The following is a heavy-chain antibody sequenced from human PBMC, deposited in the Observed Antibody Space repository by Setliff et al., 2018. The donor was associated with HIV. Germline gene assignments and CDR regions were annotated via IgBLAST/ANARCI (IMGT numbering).Heavy chain of an antibody. CDR1: GYTFTSYY. CDR3: ARDCGKDAFDI. J-gene: IGHJ3*02. V-gene: IGHV1-46*01. CDR2: INPSGYST. Sequence: ASVKVSCKASGYTFTSYYIHWVRQAPGQGLEWMGIINPSGYSTTYAQKFQGRVTMTGDTSASTAYMELSSLRSEDTAVYYCARDCGKDAFDIWGQGTMVTVSS.